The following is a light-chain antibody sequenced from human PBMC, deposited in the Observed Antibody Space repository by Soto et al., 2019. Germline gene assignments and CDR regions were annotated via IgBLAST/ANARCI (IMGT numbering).Light chain of an antibody. V-gene: IGKV3-20*01. J-gene: IGKJ1*01. CDR2: GAS. Sequence: EIVLTQSPGSLSLSPGERATLPCRASQSVSNNYLAWYQQKPGQAPRLLIYGASTRATGVPDRFSGSGSGTEFTLTISSLQSEDFAVYHCQQYGGSPRTFGQGTKVDIK. CDR1: QSVSNNY. CDR3: QQYGGSPRT.